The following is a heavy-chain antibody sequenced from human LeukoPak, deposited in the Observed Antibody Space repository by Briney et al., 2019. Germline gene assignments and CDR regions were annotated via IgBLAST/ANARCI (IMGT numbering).Heavy chain of an antibody. CDR3: ARDLSYYYDSSGDAFDI. CDR1: GGSISSYY. J-gene: IGHJ3*02. CDR2: IYYSGSS. D-gene: IGHD3-22*01. V-gene: IGHV4-59*01. Sequence: SETLSLTCTVSGGSISSYYWSWIRQPPGKGLEWVGYIYYSGSSNYNPSLKSRVTMSVDTSKNQFSLKLSSVTAADTAVYYCARDLSYYYDSSGDAFDIWGQGTMVTVSS.